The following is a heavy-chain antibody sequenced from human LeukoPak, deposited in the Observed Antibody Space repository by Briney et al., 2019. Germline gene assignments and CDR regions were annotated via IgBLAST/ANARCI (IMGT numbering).Heavy chain of an antibody. Sequence: GGSLRLSCAASGFTFSSYEMNWVRQAPNKGLEWVAVAPHDRSSPSHAASVNGRFTISRDNSKDTLFLHMDSLRVDDTAIYYCARQSLGASGLDHWGQGVLVTVSS. D-gene: IGHD1-26*01. CDR2: APHDRSSP. V-gene: IGHV3-30*04. CDR1: GFTFSSYE. J-gene: IGHJ4*02. CDR3: ARQSLGASGLDH.